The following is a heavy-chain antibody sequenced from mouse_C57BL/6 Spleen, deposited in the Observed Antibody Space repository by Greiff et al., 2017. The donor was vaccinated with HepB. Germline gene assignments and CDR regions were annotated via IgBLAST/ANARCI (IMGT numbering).Heavy chain of an antibody. CDR2: INPNNGGT. V-gene: IGHV1-22*01. J-gene: IGHJ4*01. D-gene: IGHD1-1*01. CDR3: ARIVVATTPLAMDY. Sequence: VQLKESGPELVKPGASVKMSCKASGYTFTDYNMHWVKQSHGKSLEWIGYINPNNGGTSYNQKFKGKATLTVNKSSSTAYMELRSLTSEDSAVYYCARIVVATTPLAMDYWGQGTSVTVSS. CDR1: GYTFTDYN.